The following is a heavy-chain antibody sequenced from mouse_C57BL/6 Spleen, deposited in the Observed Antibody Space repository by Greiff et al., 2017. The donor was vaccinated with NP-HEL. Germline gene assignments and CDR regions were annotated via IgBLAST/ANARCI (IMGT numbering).Heavy chain of an antibody. CDR3: TGLLQLDY. V-gene: IGHV14-4*01. J-gene: IGHJ2*01. CDR2: IDPENGDT. D-gene: IGHD2-3*01. CDR1: GFNIKDDY. Sequence: VQLQQSGAELVRPGASVKLSCTASGFNIKDDYMHWVKQRPEQGLEWIGWIDPENGDTEYASKFQGKATITADTSSNTAYLQLSSLTSEDTAVYYCTGLLQLDYWGQGTTLTVSS.